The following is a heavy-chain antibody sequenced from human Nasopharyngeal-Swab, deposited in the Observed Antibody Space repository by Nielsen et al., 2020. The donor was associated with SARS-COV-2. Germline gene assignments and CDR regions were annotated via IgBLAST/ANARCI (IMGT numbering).Heavy chain of an antibody. CDR3: VRDRDIFGYDSSGYYGADAFDL. Sequence: GESLKISCAASGFIFHSFAMHWVRQSPGKGLEWVALISFDGTNRYYAGSVRGRFTISRDTSKDKLYLQMNNLRAEDTAVYYCVRDRDIFGYDSSGYYGADAFDLWGQGTMVTVSA. D-gene: IGHD3-22*01. CDR2: ISFDGTNR. J-gene: IGHJ3*01. CDR1: GFIFHSFA. V-gene: IGHV3-30*04.